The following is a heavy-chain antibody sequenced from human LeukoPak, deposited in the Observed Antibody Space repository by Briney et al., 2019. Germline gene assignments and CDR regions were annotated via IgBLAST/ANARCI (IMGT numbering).Heavy chain of an antibody. CDR3: ARRVEDCSGGSCYPNRIDY. CDR1: GYSFTSYW. J-gene: IGHJ4*02. V-gene: IGHV5-51*01. D-gene: IGHD2-15*01. CDR2: IYPGDSDT. Sequence: GESLKISCKGSGYSFTSYWIGWVRQMPGKGLEWMGIIYPGDSDTRYSPSFQGQVTISADKSISTAYLQRSSLKASDTAMYYCARRVEDCSGGSCYPNRIDYWGQGTLVTVSS.